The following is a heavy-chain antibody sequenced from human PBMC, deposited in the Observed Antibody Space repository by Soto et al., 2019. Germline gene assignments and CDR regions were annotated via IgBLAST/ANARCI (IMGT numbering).Heavy chain of an antibody. D-gene: IGHD3-22*01. CDR3: ARELNTDSSAYYSFAF. Sequence: ASVKVSCKTSGYTLTAYGLAWLRQAPGQRPEWMGWVSTNNADTNHAQKFQGRVTMTTDRSTTTTYMELTSLRSDDTAVYYCARELNTDSSAYYSFAFWGQGTLVTVSS. J-gene: IGHJ4*02. CDR1: GYTLTAYG. CDR2: VSTNNADT. V-gene: IGHV1-18*01.